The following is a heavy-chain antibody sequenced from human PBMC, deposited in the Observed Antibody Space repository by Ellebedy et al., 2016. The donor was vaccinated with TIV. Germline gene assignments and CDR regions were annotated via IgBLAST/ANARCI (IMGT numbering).Heavy chain of an antibody. CDR2: INSRNSSI. V-gene: IGHV3-48*04. Sequence: GESLKISCAASGVTFSRYSMNWVRQAPGKGLGWVSYINSRNSSISYADSVKGRFTISRDNAKNSLYLQMNSLRVEDTAVYYCAREIIAFDYWGQGTLVTVSS. J-gene: IGHJ4*02. CDR1: GVTFSRYS. CDR3: AREIIAFDY.